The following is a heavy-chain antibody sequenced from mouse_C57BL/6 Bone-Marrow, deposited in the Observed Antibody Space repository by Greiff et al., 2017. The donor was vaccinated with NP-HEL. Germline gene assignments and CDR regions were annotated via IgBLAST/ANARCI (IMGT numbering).Heavy chain of an antibody. J-gene: IGHJ3*01. D-gene: IGHD2-5*01. CDR1: GYTFTSYD. CDR2: IYPRDGST. V-gene: IGHV1-85*01. Sequence: VQLQQSGPELVKPGASVKLSCKASGYTFTSYDINWVKQRPGQGLEWIGWIYPRDGSTKYNEKFKGKATLTVDTSSSTVYMELSRLTSEDSAVYFCARHEALYYSNPFAYWGQGTLVTVSA. CDR3: ARHEALYYSNPFAY.